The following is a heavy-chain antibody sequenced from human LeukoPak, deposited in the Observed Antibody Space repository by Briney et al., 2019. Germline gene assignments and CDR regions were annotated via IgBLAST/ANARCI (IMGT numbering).Heavy chain of an antibody. V-gene: IGHV3-49*04. D-gene: IGHD3-22*01. J-gene: IGHJ5*02. CDR1: GFTFGDYA. CDR2: IRSKAYGGTT. Sequence: GGSLRLSCTASGFTFGDYAMSWVRQAPGKGLEWVGFIRSKAYGGTTEYAASVKGRFTISRDDSKSIAYLQMNSLKTEDTAVYYCTRDDSSGYELKSRFDPWGQGTLVTVSS. CDR3: TRDDSSGYELKSRFDP.